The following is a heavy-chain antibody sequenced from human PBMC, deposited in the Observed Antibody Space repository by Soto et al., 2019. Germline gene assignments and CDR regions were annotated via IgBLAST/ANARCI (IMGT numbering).Heavy chain of an antibody. CDR1: GGSINSGGYY. CDR2: MYYSGST. Sequence: QVQLRESGPGLLKPSQTLSLTCTVSGGSINSGGYYWNWIRQHPGKGLEWIGYMYYSGSTYYNPSLRRRFIISADTSENHFSLKLSSVTAADTAVYFCARGYRQSGYSSSWVFDYWGQGTLVNVSS. CDR3: ARGYRQSGYSSSWVFDY. J-gene: IGHJ4*02. V-gene: IGHV4-31*03. D-gene: IGHD6-13*01.